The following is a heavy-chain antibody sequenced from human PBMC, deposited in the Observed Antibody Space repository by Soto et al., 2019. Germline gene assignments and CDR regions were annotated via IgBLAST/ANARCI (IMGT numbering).Heavy chain of an antibody. CDR1: GGSISSSSYY. CDR2: IYYSGST. Sequence: PSETLSLTCTVSGGSISSSSYYWGWIRQPPGKGLEWIGYIYYSGSTNYNPSLKSRVTISVDTSKNQFSLKLSSVTAADTAVYYCARVRRAGSITHFDYWGQGTLVTVSS. V-gene: IGHV4-39*07. CDR3: ARVRRAGSITHFDY. J-gene: IGHJ4*02. D-gene: IGHD3-10*01.